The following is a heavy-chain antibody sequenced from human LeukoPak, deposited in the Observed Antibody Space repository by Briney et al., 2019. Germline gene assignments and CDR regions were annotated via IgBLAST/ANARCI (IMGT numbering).Heavy chain of an antibody. D-gene: IGHD2-2*02. CDR1: GFTFSSYG. V-gene: IGHV3-30*18. J-gene: IGHJ4*02. CDR3: AKVGSCSSTSCYTNPADY. CDR2: ISYDGSNK. Sequence: GGSLRLSCAASGFTFSSYGMHWVRQAPGKGLEWVAVISYDGSNKYYADSVKGRFTISRDNSKNTLYLQMNSLRAEDTAVYYCAKVGSCSSTSCYTNPADYWGQGTLVTVSS.